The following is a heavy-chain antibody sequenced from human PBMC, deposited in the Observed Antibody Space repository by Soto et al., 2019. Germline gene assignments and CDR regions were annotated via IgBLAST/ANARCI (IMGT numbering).Heavy chain of an antibody. CDR1: GFTFNFYS. CDR3: ARTLPPDY. D-gene: IGHD3-16*01. V-gene: IGHV3-48*01. CDR2: ISSSGSTI. Sequence: GGSLRLSCAASGFTFNFYSMNWVRQAPGKGLEWVSYISSSGSTIYYAGSVKGRFTISRDNAKNSLFLQMNSLRAEDTAVYYCARTLPPDYWGQGTLVTVSS. J-gene: IGHJ4*02.